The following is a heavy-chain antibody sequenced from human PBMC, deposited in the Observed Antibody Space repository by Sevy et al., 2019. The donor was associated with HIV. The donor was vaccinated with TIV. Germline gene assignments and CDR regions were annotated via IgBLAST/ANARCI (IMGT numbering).Heavy chain of an antibody. J-gene: IGHJ6*02. CDR2: ISGSGGST. CDR3: AKYRVPAAMMVNYYYYYGMDV. CDR1: GFTFSSYA. D-gene: IGHD2-2*01. Sequence: GGSLRLSCAASGFTFSSYAMSWVRQAPGKGLEWVSAISGSGGSTYYADSVKGRFTISRDNSKNTLYLQMNSLGAEDTAVDYCAKYRVPAAMMVNYYYYYGMDVWGQGTTVTVSS. V-gene: IGHV3-23*01.